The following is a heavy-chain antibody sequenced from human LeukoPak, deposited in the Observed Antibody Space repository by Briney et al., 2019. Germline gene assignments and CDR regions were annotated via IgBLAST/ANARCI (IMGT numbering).Heavy chain of an antibody. CDR2: IFYSGST. CDR3: ARLPLAGLYFFDY. Sequence: SETLSLTCTVSSGSISTRNYYWGWVRQPPGKALEWIGNIFYSGSTYYNPSLKSRISMSVDTSRNLFSLNLSSLTAADTAVYFCARLPLAGLYFFDYWGQGTLATVSS. J-gene: IGHJ4*02. CDR1: SGSISTRNYY. D-gene: IGHD6-19*01. V-gene: IGHV4-39*07.